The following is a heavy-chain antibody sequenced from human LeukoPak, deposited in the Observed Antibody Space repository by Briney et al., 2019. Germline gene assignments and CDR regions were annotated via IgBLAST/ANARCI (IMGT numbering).Heavy chain of an antibody. Sequence: GGSLRLSCAAPGFTFSSYAMSWVRQAPGKGLEWVSAISGSGGSTYYADSVKGRFTISRDNSKNTLYLQMNSLRAEDTAVYYCAKSVTYCGGDCYSPLDYWGQGTLVTVSS. D-gene: IGHD2-21*02. CDR2: ISGSGGST. J-gene: IGHJ4*02. CDR1: GFTFSSYA. V-gene: IGHV3-23*01. CDR3: AKSVTYCGGDCYSPLDY.